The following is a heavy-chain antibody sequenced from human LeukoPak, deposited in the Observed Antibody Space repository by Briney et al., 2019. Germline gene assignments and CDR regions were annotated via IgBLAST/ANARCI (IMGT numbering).Heavy chain of an antibody. CDR2: ISGSGGST. CDR1: GFTFSSYA. Sequence: GGSLRLSCAASGFTFSSYAMSWVRQAPGKGLEWVSAISGSGGSTYYADSVKGRFTISRDNSKNTLYLQMNSLRAEDTAVYYCAKGKNYYGSGSYYPLNYWGQGTLVTVSS. D-gene: IGHD3-10*01. CDR3: AKGKNYYGSGSYYPLNY. J-gene: IGHJ4*02. V-gene: IGHV3-23*01.